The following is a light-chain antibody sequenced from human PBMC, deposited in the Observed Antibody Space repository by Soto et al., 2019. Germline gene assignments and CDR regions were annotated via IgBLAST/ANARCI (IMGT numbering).Light chain of an antibody. J-gene: IGLJ1*01. Sequence: QSVLTQPASVSGSPGQSITISCTGTSSDVGGYNYVSWYQQHPGKAPKLMIYDVSNRPSGVSNRFSGSKSGNTASLTISGLQAEDEADYYCSSYTSSSPYVFGTETKATVL. CDR2: DVS. V-gene: IGLV2-14*01. CDR3: SSYTSSSPYV. CDR1: SSDVGGYNY.